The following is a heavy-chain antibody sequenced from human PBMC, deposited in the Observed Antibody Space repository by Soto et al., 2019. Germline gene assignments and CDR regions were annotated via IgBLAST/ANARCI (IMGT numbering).Heavy chain of an antibody. CDR2: IIPIFGTA. Sequence: GASVKVSCKASGGTFSSYAISWVRQAPGQGLEWMGGIIPIFGTANYAQKFQGRVTITADKSTSTAYMELSSLRSEDTAVYYCARAQYNWNARDYYYGMDVWGQVPTVTFSS. CDR1: GGTFSSYA. J-gene: IGHJ6*02. V-gene: IGHV1-69*06. D-gene: IGHD1-20*01. CDR3: ARAQYNWNARDYYYGMDV.